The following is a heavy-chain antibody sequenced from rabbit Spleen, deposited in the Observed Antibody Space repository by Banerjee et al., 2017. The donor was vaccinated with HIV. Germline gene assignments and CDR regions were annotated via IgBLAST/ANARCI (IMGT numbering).Heavy chain of an antibody. V-gene: IGHV1S45*01. CDR3: ARDTGTSFSTYGMDL. J-gene: IGHJ6*01. CDR1: GFSFSSDA. CDR2: TAGGRSAFT. Sequence: QQQLVESGGDLVKPGASLTLICTASGFSFSSDAMCWVRQAPGKGLEWIACTAGGRSAFTYYASWAKGRFTCSKASSTTVTLQMTSLTAADTATYFCARDTGTSFSTYGMDLWGPGTLVTVS. D-gene: IGHD8-1*01.